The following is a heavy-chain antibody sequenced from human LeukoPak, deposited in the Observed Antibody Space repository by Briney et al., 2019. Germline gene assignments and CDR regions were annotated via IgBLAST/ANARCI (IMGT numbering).Heavy chain of an antibody. J-gene: IGHJ3*02. D-gene: IGHD3-22*01. V-gene: IGHV1-69*05. CDR2: IIPIFGTA. CDR1: GGTFSSYA. CDR3: ARALVRTYYYDSSSAFDI. Sequence: SVKVSCRASGGTFSSYAISWVRQAPGQGLEWLGRIIPIFGTANYAQKFQGRVTITTDESTSTAYMELSSLRSEDTAVYYCARALVRTYYYDSSSAFDIWGQGTMVTVSS.